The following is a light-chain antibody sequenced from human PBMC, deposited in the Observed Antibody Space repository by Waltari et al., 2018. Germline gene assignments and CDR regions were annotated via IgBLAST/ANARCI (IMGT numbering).Light chain of an antibody. Sequence: QYALTQPASVSGSPGQSITISCTGTSSDVGGYNHVSWYQQHPGKAPKLMIYDVSNRPSGVSNRFAGSKSSNTASLTISGLQAADEADYYCSSYTRSTTVVFGGGTKLTVL. J-gene: IGLJ3*02. CDR3: SSYTRSTTVV. CDR2: DVS. CDR1: SSDVGGYNH. V-gene: IGLV2-14*03.